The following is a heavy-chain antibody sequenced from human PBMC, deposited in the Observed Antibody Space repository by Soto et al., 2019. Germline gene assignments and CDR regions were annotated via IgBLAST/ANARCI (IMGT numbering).Heavy chain of an antibody. CDR2: ISGSSSYT. Sequence: GGSLRLSCAASGFTFSSYAMSWVRQAPGKGLEWVSYISGSSSYTNYADSVKGRFTISRDNAKNSLYLQMNSLRAEDTAVYYCARSYCSSTSCYGPFDYWGQGTLVTVSS. CDR1: GFTFSSYA. D-gene: IGHD2-2*01. J-gene: IGHJ4*02. CDR3: ARSYCSSTSCYGPFDY. V-gene: IGHV3-11*03.